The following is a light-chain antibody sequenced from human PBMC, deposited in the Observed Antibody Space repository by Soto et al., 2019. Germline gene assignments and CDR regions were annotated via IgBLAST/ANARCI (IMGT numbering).Light chain of an antibody. CDR3: AAWDDSLNSVI. CDR2: TNT. J-gene: IGLJ2*01. CDR1: RSNIGTNP. Sequence: QAVVTQPPSASGTPRQSVSISCSGSRSNIGTNPVNWYQQLPGTAPKLLFYTNTQRPSGVPDRFSASKSGTSASLAISGLQSEDEADYYCAAWDDSLNSVIFGGGTKLTVL. V-gene: IGLV1-44*01.